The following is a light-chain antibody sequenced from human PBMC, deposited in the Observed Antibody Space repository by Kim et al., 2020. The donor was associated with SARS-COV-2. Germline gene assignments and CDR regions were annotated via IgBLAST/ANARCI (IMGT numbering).Light chain of an antibody. CDR1: SLRTYY. V-gene: IGLV3-19*01. CDR2: GKN. Sequence: SSELTQDPAVSVALGQTVRITCQGDSLRTYYTTWFQQKPGQAPIVVFYGKNNRPSGIPDRFSGSSSGNTASLTITATQAGDEADYYCNSRDNNDNVLFGGGTSLTVL. CDR3: NSRDNNDNVL. J-gene: IGLJ2*01.